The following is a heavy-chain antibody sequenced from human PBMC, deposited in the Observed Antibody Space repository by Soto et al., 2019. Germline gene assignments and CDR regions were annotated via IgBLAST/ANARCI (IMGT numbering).Heavy chain of an antibody. D-gene: IGHD3-22*01. CDR2: IIPIFGTA. Sequence: QVQLVQAGAEVKKPGSSVKVSCKASGGTFSSYAITWVRQAPGQGLEWMGGIIPIFGTANYAQKFQGRVTITADESTSTAYMELSSLRSEDTAVYYCATEGDGSGSYYYGMDVWGQGTTVTVSS. V-gene: IGHV1-69*12. CDR1: GGTFSSYA. J-gene: IGHJ6*02. CDR3: ATEGDGSGSYYYGMDV.